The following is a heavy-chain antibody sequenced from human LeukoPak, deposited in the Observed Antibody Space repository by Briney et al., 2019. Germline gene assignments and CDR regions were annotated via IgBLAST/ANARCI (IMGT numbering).Heavy chain of an antibody. CDR2: ITTSGAST. CDR1: GFTFNYYA. CDR3: ARDYPTSGIVTLFDY. Sequence: PWGSLRLSCASSGFTFNYYAMTWVRQAPGKGLEWVSSITTSGASTYYADSVKGRFTISRDNSKNSLYLQMTSLRAEDTAVYYCARDYPTSGIVTLFDYWGQGTLVTVSS. D-gene: IGHD1-1*01. V-gene: IGHV3-23*01. J-gene: IGHJ4*02.